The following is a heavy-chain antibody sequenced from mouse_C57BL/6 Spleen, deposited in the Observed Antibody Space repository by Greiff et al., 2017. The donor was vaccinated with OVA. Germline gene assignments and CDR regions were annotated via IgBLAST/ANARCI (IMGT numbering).Heavy chain of an antibody. CDR1: GFTFSDYG. Sequence: EVHLVESGGGLVKPGGSLKLSCAASGFTFSDYGMHWVRQAPETGLKWVAYISSGSSTIYYADTVKGRFTISRDNAKNTLFLQMTSLRSEDTAMYYCARNGFAYWGQGTLVTVSA. CDR3: ARNGFAY. J-gene: IGHJ3*01. CDR2: ISSGSSTI. V-gene: IGHV5-17*01.